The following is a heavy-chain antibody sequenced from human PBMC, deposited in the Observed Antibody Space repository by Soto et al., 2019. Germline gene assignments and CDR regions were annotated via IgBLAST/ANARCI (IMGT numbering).Heavy chain of an antibody. V-gene: IGHV4-38-2*01. J-gene: IGHJ6*02. CDR1: GNSISNGYY. CDR3: ASSSGSYIGMDV. D-gene: IGHD1-26*01. CDR2: IYHSGST. Sequence: SETLSLTCAVSGNSISNGYYWGWIRQPPGKGLEWIGSIYHSGSTYYNPSLKSRVTISGDTSRNQLSLKLSSVTAADTAVYYCASSSGSYIGMDVWGQGTTVTVSS.